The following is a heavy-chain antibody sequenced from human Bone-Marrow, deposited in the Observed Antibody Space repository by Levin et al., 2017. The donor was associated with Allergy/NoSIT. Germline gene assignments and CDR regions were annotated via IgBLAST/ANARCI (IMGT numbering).Heavy chain of an antibody. Sequence: SETLSLTCTVSGDSITNYYWTWVRQPAGKGLEWIGRVSGSGTTYYNPSLMSRVTMSIDTSTNHFSLRLSSVTAADTALYFCARVERPITVRGAGDPKIDSWGQGILVTVSS. V-gene: IGHV4-4*07. CDR2: VSGSGTT. CDR3: ARVERPITVRGAGDPKIDS. CDR1: GDSITNYY. D-gene: IGHD3-10*01. J-gene: IGHJ4*02.